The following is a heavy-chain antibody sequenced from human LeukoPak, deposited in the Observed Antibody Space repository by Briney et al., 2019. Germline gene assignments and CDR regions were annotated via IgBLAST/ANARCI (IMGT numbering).Heavy chain of an antibody. CDR2: ISYDGSNK. J-gene: IGHJ4*02. V-gene: IGHV3-30*03. D-gene: IGHD3-16*01. CDR1: GFTFSSYG. CDR3: ARDVNHDRFWGFYFDH. Sequence: GGSLRLSCAASGFTFSSYGMHWVRQAPGKGLEWVAVISYDGSNKYYADSVKGRFTISRDNSKNTLYLQMNSLRPEDTAVYYCARDVNHDRFWGFYFDHWGQGTLVTVSS.